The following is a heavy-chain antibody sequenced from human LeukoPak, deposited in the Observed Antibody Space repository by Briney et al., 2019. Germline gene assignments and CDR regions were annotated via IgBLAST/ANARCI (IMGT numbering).Heavy chain of an antibody. Sequence: PGGSLRLSCAASGCTSSSYGMHWVRQAPGKGLEWVAVIWYDGSNKYYADSVKGRFTISRDNSKNTLYLQMNSLRAEDTAVYYCARDQYYYDSSGLPLYYYYYGMDVWGQGTTVTVSS. CDR1: GCTSSSYG. D-gene: IGHD3-22*01. CDR3: ARDQYYYDSSGLPLYYYYYGMDV. J-gene: IGHJ6*02. CDR2: IWYDGSNK. V-gene: IGHV3-33*01.